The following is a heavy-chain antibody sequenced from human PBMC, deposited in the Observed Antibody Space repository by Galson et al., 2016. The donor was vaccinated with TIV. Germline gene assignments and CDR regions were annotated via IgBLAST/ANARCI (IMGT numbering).Heavy chain of an antibody. CDR2: PNPSGVTT. Sequence: SVKVSCKASGYIFTTYYIHWVRQAPGQGLEWMGMPNPSGVTTSYAEKFQDRVTMSMDTSTSTFYMELSSLTSEDTAIYYCSREKYSGFGFWGQGTLVTVSS. J-gene: IGHJ4*02. CDR3: SREKYSGFGF. D-gene: IGHD5-12*01. CDR1: GYIFTTYY. V-gene: IGHV1-46*01.